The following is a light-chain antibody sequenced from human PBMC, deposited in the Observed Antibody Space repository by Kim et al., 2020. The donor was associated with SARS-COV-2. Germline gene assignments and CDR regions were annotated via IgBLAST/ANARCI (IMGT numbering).Light chain of an antibody. J-gene: IGKJ2*01. CDR2: AAS. CDR1: QGIRND. V-gene: IGKV1-6*01. Sequence: SASVGYRVTITCRASQGIRNDLGWYQQKPGKAPKLLIYAASSLQSGVPSRFSGSGSGTDFTLTISSLQPEDFATYYCLQDYNYPRTFGQVTKLEI. CDR3: LQDYNYPRT.